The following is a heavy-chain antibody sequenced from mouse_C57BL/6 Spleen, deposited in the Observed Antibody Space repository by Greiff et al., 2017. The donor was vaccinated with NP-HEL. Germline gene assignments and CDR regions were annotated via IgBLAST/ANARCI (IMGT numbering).Heavy chain of an antibody. D-gene: IGHD2-4*01. J-gene: IGHJ3*01. CDR3: ARNYDYDEGWFAY. Sequence: DVKLQESGPGLVKPSQSLSLTCSVTGYSITSGYYWNWIRQFPGNKLEWMGYISYDGSNNYNPSLKNRISITRDTSKNQFFLKLNSVTTEDTATYYCARNYDYDEGWFAYWGQGTLVTVSA. V-gene: IGHV3-6*01. CDR1: GYSITSGYY. CDR2: ISYDGSN.